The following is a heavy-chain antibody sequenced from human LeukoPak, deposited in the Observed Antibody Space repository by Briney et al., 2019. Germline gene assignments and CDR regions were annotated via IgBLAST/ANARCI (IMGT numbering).Heavy chain of an antibody. Sequence: GGSLRLSCAASGFVVNNYDMNWVRQAPGKGLEWVSYISSSGNSIYYADSVKGRFTVSRDNAKNSLYLQMHSLRAEDTAIYYCSRRFDSWGQGTLVTVSS. CDR3: SRRFDS. CDR1: GFVVNNYD. J-gene: IGHJ4*02. V-gene: IGHV3-48*03. CDR2: ISSSGNSI.